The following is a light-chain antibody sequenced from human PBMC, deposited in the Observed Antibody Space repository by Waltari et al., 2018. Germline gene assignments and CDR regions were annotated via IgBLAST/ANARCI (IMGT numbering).Light chain of an antibody. J-gene: IGKJ3*01. CDR2: GAS. CDR1: QNISSGF. CDR3: QQYGSSLFT. Sequence: EIVLTQSPGTLSLSPGERATVSCRASQNISSGFLAWYQQKPGQAPRLLIFGASSRATGIPDRFSGSGSGTDFTLTINRLEPEDFAVYYCQQYGSSLFTFGPGTKVDIK. V-gene: IGKV3-20*01.